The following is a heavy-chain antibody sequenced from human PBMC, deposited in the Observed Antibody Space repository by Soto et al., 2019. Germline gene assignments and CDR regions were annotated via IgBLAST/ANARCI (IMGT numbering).Heavy chain of an antibody. CDR1: GFTFSSYG. CDR2: VWYDGSHQ. D-gene: IGHD1-26*01. Sequence: QVQVLESGGGVVQPGRSLRLSCAASGFTFSSYGMHWVRQAPGKGLEWVALVWYDGSHQYYTDSVKGRFTISRDNSKNTLYLQMNSLRAEDTAVYYCARDLRRLATAGSERDCWGQGTLVNVSS. J-gene: IGHJ4*02. V-gene: IGHV3-33*01. CDR3: ARDLRRLATAGSERDC.